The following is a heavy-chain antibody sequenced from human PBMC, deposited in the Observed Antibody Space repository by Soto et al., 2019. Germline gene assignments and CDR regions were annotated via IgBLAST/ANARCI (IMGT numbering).Heavy chain of an antibody. CDR1: GYTFTSYA. Sequence: GASVKVSCKASGYTFTSYAMHWVRQAPGQRLEWMGWINAGNGNTKYSQKFQGRVTITRDTSASTAYMELSSLRSEDTAVYYCARGPRITIFGVVGDYYGMDVWGQGXTVTVYS. V-gene: IGHV1-3*01. CDR3: ARGPRITIFGVVGDYYGMDV. CDR2: INAGNGNT. D-gene: IGHD3-3*01. J-gene: IGHJ6*02.